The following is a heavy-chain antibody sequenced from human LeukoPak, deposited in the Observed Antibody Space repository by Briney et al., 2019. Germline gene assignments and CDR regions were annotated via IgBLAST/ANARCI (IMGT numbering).Heavy chain of an antibody. CDR3: ARLRGSYSSIRAEYFQH. CDR1: GGSMSSTKW. CDR2: IYYSGST. D-gene: IGHD1-26*01. V-gene: IGHV4-4*02. Sequence: SETLSLTCAVSGGSMSSTKWWSWVRQPPGKGLEWIGYIYYSGSTNYNPSLKSRVTISVDTSKNQFSLKLSSVTAADTAVYYCARLRGSYSSIRAEYFQHWGQGTLVTVSS. J-gene: IGHJ1*01.